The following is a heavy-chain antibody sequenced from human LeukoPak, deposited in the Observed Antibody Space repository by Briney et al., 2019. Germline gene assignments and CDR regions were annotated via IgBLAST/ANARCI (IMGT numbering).Heavy chain of an antibody. D-gene: IGHD3-22*01. J-gene: IGHJ4*02. Sequence: PSETLSLTCAVYGGSFSGYYWSWIRQPPGKGLEWIGEINHSGSTNYNPSLKSRVTISVDTSKNQFSLKLSSVTAADTAVYYCARGLFPEYYYDSSGPPPHWGQGTLVTVSS. V-gene: IGHV4-34*01. CDR1: GGSFSGYY. CDR3: ARGLFPEYYYDSSGPPPH. CDR2: INHSGST.